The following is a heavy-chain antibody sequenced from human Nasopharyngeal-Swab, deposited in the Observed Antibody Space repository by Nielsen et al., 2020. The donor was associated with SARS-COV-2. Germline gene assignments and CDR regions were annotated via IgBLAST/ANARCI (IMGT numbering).Heavy chain of an antibody. D-gene: IGHD3-3*01. CDR3: AHSKVTYCDFWSGPPEGYWFDP. J-gene: IGHJ5*02. Sequence: WIRQPPGKALEWLALIYWDDDKRYSPSLKSRLTITKDTSKNQVVLTMTNMDPVDTATYYCAHSKVTYCDFWSGPPEGYWFDPWGQGTLVTVSS. CDR2: IYWDDDK. V-gene: IGHV2-5*02.